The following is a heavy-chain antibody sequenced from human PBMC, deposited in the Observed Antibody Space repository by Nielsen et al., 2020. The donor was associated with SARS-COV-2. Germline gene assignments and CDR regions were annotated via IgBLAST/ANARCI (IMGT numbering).Heavy chain of an antibody. CDR2: VSHRGSS. CDR1: GGSVSSNDW. J-gene: IGHJ6*03. V-gene: IGHV4-4*02. D-gene: IGHD2-2*01. Sequence: SETLSLTSAVSGGSVSSNDWWTWVRQSPGKGLEWLEEVSHRGSSNYNPSLQSRVTLSMDMSKRQFSLRLSSVSAADTAVYFCARGDLVVVPSPILGLGPFFYYFYLDVWGKGTTVIVSS. CDR3: ARGDLVVVPSPILGLGPFFYYFYLDV.